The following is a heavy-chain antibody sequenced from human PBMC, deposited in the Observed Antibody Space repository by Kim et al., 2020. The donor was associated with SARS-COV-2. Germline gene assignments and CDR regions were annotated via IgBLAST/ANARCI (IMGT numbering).Heavy chain of an antibody. CDR3: ARFFGVGIRWYIDL. V-gene: IGHV4-59*01. J-gene: IGHJ2*01. D-gene: IGHD3-3*01. Sequence: YNPSLKSRVFTSVDTSKNQFSLKLTSVTAADTAVYFCARFFGVGIRWYIDLWGRGTLVTVSS.